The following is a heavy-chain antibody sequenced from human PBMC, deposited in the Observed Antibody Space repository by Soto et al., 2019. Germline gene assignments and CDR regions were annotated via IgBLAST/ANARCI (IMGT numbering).Heavy chain of an antibody. V-gene: IGHV5-51*01. CDR1: GYSFTSNW. J-gene: IGHJ4*02. CDR2: INPADSDI. Sequence: LGASLKISCEASGYSFTSNWIGWVRQMPGKGLEWMGIINPADSDIKYSPSFQGQVTIPADKSISTAYLQWSSLKTSDSGMYYSARQGRTSASSDFWGQGTLVTVSS. CDR3: ARQGRTSASSDF. D-gene: IGHD2-21*01.